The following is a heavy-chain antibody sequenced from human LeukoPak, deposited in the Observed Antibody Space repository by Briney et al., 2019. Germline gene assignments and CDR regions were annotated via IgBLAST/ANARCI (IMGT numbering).Heavy chain of an antibody. D-gene: IGHD2-2*01. Sequence: GGSLRLSCAASGFTFSRYWMSWVRQAPGKGREWVANIKQDGSGKYYVDCVKGRFTISRHNAKNSLYLQMSSLRAEDTAVFYCARGKCPGVYFDYWGQGTLVTVSS. J-gene: IGHJ4*02. V-gene: IGHV3-7*01. CDR2: IKQDGSGK. CDR3: ARGKCPGVYFDY. CDR1: GFTFSRYW.